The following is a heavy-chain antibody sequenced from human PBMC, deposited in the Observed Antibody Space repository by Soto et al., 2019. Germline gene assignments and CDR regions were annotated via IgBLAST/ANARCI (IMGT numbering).Heavy chain of an antibody. D-gene: IGHD6-19*01. CDR3: ASGIGSSGEDYYYGMGV. V-gene: IGHV3-7*03. CDR1: GFTFSSYW. J-gene: IGHJ6*02. CDR2: IKQDGSEK. Sequence: GGSLRLSCAASGFTFSSYWMSWVRQAPGKGLEWVANIKQDGSEKYYVDSVKGRFTISRDNAKNSLYLQMNSLRAEDTAVYYCASGIGSSGEDYYYGMGVWRQGXTVTVSS.